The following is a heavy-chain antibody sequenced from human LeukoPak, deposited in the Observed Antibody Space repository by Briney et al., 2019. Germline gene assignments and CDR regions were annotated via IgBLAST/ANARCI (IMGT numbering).Heavy chain of an antibody. CDR1: GYTFISYA. D-gene: IGHD3-9*01. V-gene: IGHV7-4-1*02. J-gene: IGHJ4*02. CDR3: ARAGADDRLLRYYFDY. Sequence: ASVKVSCKASGYTFISYAMNWMRQAPGQGLEWMGWINTNTGNPTYAQGFTGRFVFSLDTSVSTAYLQISSLKAEDTAVYYCARAGADDRLLRYYFDYWGQETLVTVSS. CDR2: INTNTGNP.